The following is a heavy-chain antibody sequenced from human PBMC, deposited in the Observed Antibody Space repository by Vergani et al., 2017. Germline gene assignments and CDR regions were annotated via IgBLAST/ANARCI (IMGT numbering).Heavy chain of an antibody. CDR3: ARFLLRYFDYYYGMDV. V-gene: IGHV2-26*01. D-gene: IGHD3-9*01. J-gene: IGHJ6*02. Sequence: QVTLKESGPVLVKPTETLTLTCTVSGFSLSNARMGVSWIRQPPGKALEWLAHIFSNDEKSYSTSLKSRLTISKDTSKSQVVLTMTNMDPVDTATYYCARFLLRYFDYYYGMDVWGQGTTVTVSS. CDR1: GFSLSNARMG. CDR2: IFSNDEK.